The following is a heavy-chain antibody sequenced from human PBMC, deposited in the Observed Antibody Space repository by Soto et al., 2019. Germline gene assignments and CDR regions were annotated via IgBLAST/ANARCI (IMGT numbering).Heavy chain of an antibody. J-gene: IGHJ4*02. V-gene: IGHV3-11*01. Sequence: GGSLRLSCAASKFTFSNYAMSWVRQIPGKGLEWVSAISSSGSTIYYADSVKGRFTISRDNAKNSLYLQMNSLRAEDTAVYYCAREPIQLWVDYWGQGTLVTVSS. CDR1: KFTFSNYA. D-gene: IGHD5-18*01. CDR3: AREPIQLWVDY. CDR2: ISSSGSTI.